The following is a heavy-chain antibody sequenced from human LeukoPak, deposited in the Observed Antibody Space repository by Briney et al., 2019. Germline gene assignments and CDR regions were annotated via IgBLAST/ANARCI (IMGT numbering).Heavy chain of an antibody. CDR2: MNPNSGNT. CDR3: ARGLESSSWYVLRRLSGRFDY. V-gene: IGHV1-8*01. Sequence: ASVKVSCKASGYTFTSHDINWVRQATGQGLEWMGWMNPNSGNTGYAQKFQGRVTMTRNTSISTAYMELSSLRSEDTAVYYCARGLESSSWYVLRRLSGRFDYWGQGTLVTVSS. CDR1: GYTFTSHD. D-gene: IGHD6-13*01. J-gene: IGHJ4*02.